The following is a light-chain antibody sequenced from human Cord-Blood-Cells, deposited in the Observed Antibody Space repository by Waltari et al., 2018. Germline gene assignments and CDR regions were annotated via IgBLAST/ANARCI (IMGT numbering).Light chain of an antibody. V-gene: IGKV3-11*01. CDR1: QRVSSY. CDR3: QQRSNWPPIT. Sequence: EIVLIHSPATQFLSPWESATLSCSASQRVSSYLAWSQRKPGQAPRLLIYDASNRATGIPARFSGSGSGTDFTLTISSLEPEDFAVYYCQQRSNWPPITFGQGTRLEIK. CDR2: DAS. J-gene: IGKJ5*01.